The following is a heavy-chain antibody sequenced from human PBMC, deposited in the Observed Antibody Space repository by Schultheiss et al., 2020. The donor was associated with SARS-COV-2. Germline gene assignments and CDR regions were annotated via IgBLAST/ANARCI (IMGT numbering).Heavy chain of an antibody. CDR1: GGSFSGYY. CDR3: ARDARAAYYYYGMDV. CDR2: INHSGST. V-gene: IGHV4-34*01. J-gene: IGHJ6*02. Sequence: SETLSLTCAVYGGSFSGYYWSWVRQPPGKGLEWIGEINHSGSTNYNPSLKSRVTISVGQSKNQFSLKLSSVTAADTAVYYCARDARAAYYYYGMDVWGQGTTVTVSS. D-gene: IGHD6-13*01.